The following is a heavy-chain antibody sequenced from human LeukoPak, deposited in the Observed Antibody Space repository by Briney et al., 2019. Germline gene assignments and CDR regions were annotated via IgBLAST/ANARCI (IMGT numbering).Heavy chain of an antibody. CDR2: ISYDGSNK. Sequence: GGSLRLSCAASGFTFSTYAMNWVRQAPGKGLEWVAVISYDGSNKYYADSVKGRFTISRDNSKNTLYLQMNSLRAEDTAVYYCARDKRYDTPPAGMDVWGQGTTVTVSS. CDR1: GFTFSTYA. J-gene: IGHJ6*02. V-gene: IGHV3-30-3*01. CDR3: ARDKRYDTPPAGMDV. D-gene: IGHD3-22*01.